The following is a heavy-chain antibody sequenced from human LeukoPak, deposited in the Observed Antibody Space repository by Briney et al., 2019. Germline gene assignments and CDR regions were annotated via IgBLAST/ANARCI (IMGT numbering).Heavy chain of an antibody. CDR2: INHSGST. J-gene: IGHJ3*02. V-gene: IGHV4-34*01. CDR1: GGAFSGYY. CDR3: ARNHGSGSQGDAFDI. D-gene: IGHD3-10*01. Sequence: SETLSPTCAVYGGAFSGYYWGWIRQPPGKGLGWIGGINHSGSTNYNPSLKSRVTISVDTSKNQFSLKLSSVTAADTAVYYCARNHGSGSQGDAFDIWGQGTMVTVPS.